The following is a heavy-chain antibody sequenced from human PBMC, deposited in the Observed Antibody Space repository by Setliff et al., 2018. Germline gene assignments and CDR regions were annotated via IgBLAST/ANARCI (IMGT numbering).Heavy chain of an antibody. CDR1: GGSISSGPYY. V-gene: IGHV4-61*02. Sequence: ASETLSLTCTVSGGSISSGPYYWNWFRQPAGKGLEWIGRLYSSGSTNYNPSLKSRVTISMDTSKNQFSLKVSSVTAADTAVYYCARSFSRREKFLLDYWGQGALVTVSS. CDR2: LYSSGST. J-gene: IGHJ4*02. CDR3: ARSFSRREKFLLDY.